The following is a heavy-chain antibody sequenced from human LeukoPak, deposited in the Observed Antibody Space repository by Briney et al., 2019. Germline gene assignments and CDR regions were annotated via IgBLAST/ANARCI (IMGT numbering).Heavy chain of an antibody. Sequence: GGSLRLSCAASGFTFSSYAMSWVRQAPGKGLEWVSTISGSGVSTYYADSVKGRFTISRDNSKNTLYLQMNSLRAEDTAVYYCANNYVWGSYRYSEYFDYWGQGTLVTVSS. D-gene: IGHD3-16*02. CDR2: ISGSGVST. CDR3: ANNYVWGSYRYSEYFDY. CDR1: GFTFSSYA. V-gene: IGHV3-23*01. J-gene: IGHJ4*02.